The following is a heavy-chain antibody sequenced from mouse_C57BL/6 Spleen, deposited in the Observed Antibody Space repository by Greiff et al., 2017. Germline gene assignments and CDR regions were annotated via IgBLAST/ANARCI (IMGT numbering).Heavy chain of an antibody. V-gene: IGHV1-59*01. CDR2: IDPSDSYT. J-gene: IGHJ1*03. CDR3: APKRGYFDV. Sequence: QVQLKQPGAELVRPGTSVKLSCKASGYTFTSYWMHWVKQRPGQGLEWIGVIDPSDSYTNYNQKFKGKATLTVDTSSSTAYMQLSSLTSEDSAVYYCAPKRGYFDVWGTGTTVTVAS. CDR1: GYTFTSYW.